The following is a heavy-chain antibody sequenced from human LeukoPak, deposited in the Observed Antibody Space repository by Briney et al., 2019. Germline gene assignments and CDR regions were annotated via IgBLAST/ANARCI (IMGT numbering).Heavy chain of an antibody. CDR1: GITLSNYG. D-gene: IGHD2-2*02. J-gene: IGHJ3*02. CDR3: ARDRCSSTSCYTVSFAFDI. CDR2: ISDRGSRT. V-gene: IGHV3-23*01. Sequence: GGSLRLSCAVSGITLSNYGMSWVRQAPGKGLEWVAGISDRGSRTNYADSVKGRFTISRDNSKNTLYLQMNSLRAEDTAVYYCARDRCSSTSCYTVSFAFDIWGQGTMVTVSS.